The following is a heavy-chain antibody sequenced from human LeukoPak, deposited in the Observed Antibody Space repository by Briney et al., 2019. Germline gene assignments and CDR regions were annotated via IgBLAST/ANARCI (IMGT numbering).Heavy chain of an antibody. D-gene: IGHD6-19*01. Sequence: GGSLRLSCAASGFTVSSNYMSWVRQAPGKGLEWVSVIYSGGSTYYADSVEGRFTISRDNSKNALYLQMNSLRAEDTAVYYCARESRRIAVVLNWGQGTLVTVSS. CDR1: GFTVSSNY. J-gene: IGHJ4*02. CDR2: IYSGGST. CDR3: ARESRRIAVVLN. V-gene: IGHV3-66*02.